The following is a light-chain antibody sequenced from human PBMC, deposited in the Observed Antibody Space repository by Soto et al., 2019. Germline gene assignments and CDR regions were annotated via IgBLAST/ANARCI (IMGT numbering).Light chain of an antibody. J-gene: IGKJ4*01. CDR3: QQYGSSLT. Sequence: TQSPSSLSASVGDRVTITCRASQGIRNDLAWYQQKPGQAPRTVIYGASIRATGIPDRFSGSGSGTDFTLSISRLEPADSAVYYCQQYGSSLTFGGGTKVDIK. CDR1: QGIRND. CDR2: GAS. V-gene: IGKV3-20*01.